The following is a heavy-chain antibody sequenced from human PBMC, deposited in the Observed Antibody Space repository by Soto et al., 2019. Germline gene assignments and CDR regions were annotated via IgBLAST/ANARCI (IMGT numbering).Heavy chain of an antibody. V-gene: IGHV1-18*01. Sequence: QVQLVQSGAEVKKPGASVKVSCKASGYTFTSYAISWVRQPPGQGLEWMGWISAYNGNTNYAQKFQGRVTMTTDTSTSTAYMGLGSLGSDDTAGYSLARNAPPADYWGQGTLVTVSS. D-gene: IGHD2-2*01. J-gene: IGHJ4*02. CDR2: ISAYNGNT. CDR3: ARNAPPADY. CDR1: GYTFTSYA.